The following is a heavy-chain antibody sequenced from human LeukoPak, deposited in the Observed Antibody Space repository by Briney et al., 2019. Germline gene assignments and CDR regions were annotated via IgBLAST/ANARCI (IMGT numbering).Heavy chain of an antibody. Sequence: ASVKVSCKVSGYTLTELSMHWVRQAPGKGLEWMGGFDPEDGETIYAQKFQGRVTMTEDTSTDTAYMELSSLRSEDTAVYYCARLGWVAVAGVQYYFDYWGQGTLVTVSS. CDR1: GYTLTELS. D-gene: IGHD6-19*01. J-gene: IGHJ4*02. CDR3: ARLGWVAVAGVQYYFDY. V-gene: IGHV1-24*01. CDR2: FDPEDGET.